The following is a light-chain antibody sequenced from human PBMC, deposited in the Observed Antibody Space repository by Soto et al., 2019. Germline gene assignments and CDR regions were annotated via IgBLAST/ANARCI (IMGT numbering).Light chain of an antibody. CDR3: QQYYSTPPYT. CDR1: QRVLYSSNNKNY. V-gene: IGKV4-1*01. Sequence: DIVMSQSPDSLAVSLGERATINCKSSQRVLYSSNNKNYLAWYQQKPRQPPKQLIYWASTRESGVPDRFSGRGAGTDFTLTISSLQAEDVAVYYCQQYYSTPPYTLCQGTKLEIK. J-gene: IGKJ2*01. CDR2: WAS.